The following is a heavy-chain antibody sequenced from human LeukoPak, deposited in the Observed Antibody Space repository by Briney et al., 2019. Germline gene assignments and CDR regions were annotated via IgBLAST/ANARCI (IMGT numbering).Heavy chain of an antibody. J-gene: IGHJ5*02. Sequence: PWETVSLTCAVSGWSFNDYYWNWVRQPPGKGLEWIGEINARGDTNYNPSLKSRVTISVDTSKKQFSLRLTSMIAADTALYYCARGQGPAARGYNWFDPWGQGTLGTVSS. CDR1: GWSFNDYY. CDR3: ARGQGPAARGYNWFDP. V-gene: IGHV4-34*01. CDR2: INARGDT. D-gene: IGHD2-2*01.